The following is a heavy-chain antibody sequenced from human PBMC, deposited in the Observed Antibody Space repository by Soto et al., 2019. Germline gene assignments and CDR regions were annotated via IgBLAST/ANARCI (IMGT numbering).Heavy chain of an antibody. V-gene: IGHV3-64*01. CDR3: ARSEYCSHDDCSPKIDY. J-gene: IGHJ4*02. D-gene: IGHD2-15*01. Sequence: GGSLRLSCAASGFSFGSYAMHWVRQAPGRGLEYVSGISFNGGGTYYANSAKGRFTISRDNSKNTLYLRMGSLRPDDMAVYYCARSEYCSHDDCSPKIDYWGQGTLVTVSS. CDR1: GFSFGSYA. CDR2: ISFNGGGT.